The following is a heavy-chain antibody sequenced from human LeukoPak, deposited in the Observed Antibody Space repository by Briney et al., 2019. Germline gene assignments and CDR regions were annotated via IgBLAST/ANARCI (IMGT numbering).Heavy chain of an antibody. V-gene: IGHV3-30*18. Sequence: GGSLRLSCAASRFTFSSCGMHWVRQAPGKGLEWVAIISYDGSNKYYADSVKGRFTISRDNSKNTLYLQMNSLRAEDTAVYYCAEDPHPYSSSWPIIYYFDYWGQGTLVTVSS. CDR2: ISYDGSNK. CDR1: RFTFSSCG. CDR3: AEDPHPYSSSWPIIYYFDY. D-gene: IGHD6-13*01. J-gene: IGHJ4*02.